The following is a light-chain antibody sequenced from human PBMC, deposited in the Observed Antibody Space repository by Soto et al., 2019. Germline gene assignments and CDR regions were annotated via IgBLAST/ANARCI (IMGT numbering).Light chain of an antibody. CDR1: QSVSSY. CDR2: EAS. V-gene: IGKV3-11*01. CDR3: QQRSNWPPIT. Sequence: EIVMTQSAATLSVSPWERATLSCRASQSVSSYLAWYQQTPGQAPRLLPYEASNTATGIPARFSGSGSGTDFTLTLSSLEPEDFAVYYCQQRSNWPPITFGQGTRLEIK. J-gene: IGKJ5*01.